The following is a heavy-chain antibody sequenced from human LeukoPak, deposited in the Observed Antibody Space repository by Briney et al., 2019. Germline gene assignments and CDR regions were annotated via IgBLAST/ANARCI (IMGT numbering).Heavy chain of an antibody. J-gene: IGHJ4*02. CDR3: ARDVDDYVWGSYRSADY. D-gene: IGHD3-16*02. V-gene: IGHV1-18*01. Sequence: GASVKVSCMASVYTFTSYGISWVRQAPGQGLEWMGWISAYNGNTNYAQKLQGRVTMTTDTSTSTAYMELRSLRSDDTAVYYCARDVDDYVWGSYRSADYWGQGTLVAVSS. CDR2: ISAYNGNT. CDR1: VYTFTSYG.